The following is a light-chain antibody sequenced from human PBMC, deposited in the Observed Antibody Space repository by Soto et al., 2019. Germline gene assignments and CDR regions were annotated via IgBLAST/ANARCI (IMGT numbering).Light chain of an antibody. CDR1: SSDVGGYNF. Sequence: QSVLTQPASVSGSPGQSITISCTGSSSDVGGYNFVSWYQQHPGKAPKLMIYEVSNRPSGVSNRFSGSKSGNTASLTISGLAAEDEADYYCTSYSTSNSYVFGAGTKLTVL. CDR2: EVS. J-gene: IGLJ1*01. CDR3: TSYSTSNSYV. V-gene: IGLV2-14*01.